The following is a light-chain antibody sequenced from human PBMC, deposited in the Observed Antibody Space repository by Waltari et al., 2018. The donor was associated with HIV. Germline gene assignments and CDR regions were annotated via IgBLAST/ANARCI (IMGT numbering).Light chain of an antibody. V-gene: IGLV2-14*01. CDR1: SSDVGGYKY. CDR3: SSYRDSSTLVV. CDR2: EVS. J-gene: IGLJ1*01. Sequence: QSALTQPASVSGSPGQSITISCTGSSSDVGGYKYVSWYQQHPAKAPKLMIYEVSNRPSGVSNRVSGSKSGNTASLTISGLQAEDEADYYCSSYRDSSTLVVFGTGTKVTVL.